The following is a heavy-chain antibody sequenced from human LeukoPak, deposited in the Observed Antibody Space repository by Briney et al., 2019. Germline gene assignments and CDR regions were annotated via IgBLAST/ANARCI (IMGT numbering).Heavy chain of an antibody. CDR2: IYYSGST. CDR1: GGSISSYY. CDR3: ARRRRSSWAFDY. V-gene: IGHV4-59*08. D-gene: IGHD6-13*01. Sequence: PSETLSLTCTVSGGSISSYYWSWIRQPPGKGLEWIGCIYYSGSTNYNPSPKSRVTISVDTSKNQFSLKLSSVTAADTAVYYCARRRRSSWAFDYWGQGTLVTVSS. J-gene: IGHJ4*02.